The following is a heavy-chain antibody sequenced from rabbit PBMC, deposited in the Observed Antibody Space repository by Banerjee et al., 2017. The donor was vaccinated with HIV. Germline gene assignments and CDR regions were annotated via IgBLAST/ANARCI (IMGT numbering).Heavy chain of an antibody. CDR1: GFSFSNGYV. D-gene: IGHD2-1*01. V-gene: IGHV1S45*01. CDR3: ARDGGDDGWNFGL. Sequence: QEQLEESGGDLVKPEGSLTLTCTASGFSFSNGYVMCWVRQAPGKGLEWIACIVTGSGTTYYASWAKGRFTISKTSSTTVTLQMTSLTAADTATYFCARDGGDDGWNFGLWGPGTLVTV. J-gene: IGHJ6*01. CDR2: IVTGSGTT.